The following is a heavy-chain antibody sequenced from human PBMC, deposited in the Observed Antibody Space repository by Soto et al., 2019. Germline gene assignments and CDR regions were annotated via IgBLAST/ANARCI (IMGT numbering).Heavy chain of an antibody. V-gene: IGHV4-39*01. J-gene: IGHJ3*02. Sequence: QLQLQESGPGLVKPSETLSLTCTVSGGSISSSSYYWGWIRQPPGKGLEWIGSIYYSGSTSYNPSLKRRVTISVDTSKNQFSLKLSSVTAADTAVYYCANDGGGYCSGGSCPNAFDIWGQGTMVTVSS. CDR2: IYYSGST. CDR1: GGSISSSSYY. CDR3: ANDGGGYCSGGSCPNAFDI. D-gene: IGHD2-15*01.